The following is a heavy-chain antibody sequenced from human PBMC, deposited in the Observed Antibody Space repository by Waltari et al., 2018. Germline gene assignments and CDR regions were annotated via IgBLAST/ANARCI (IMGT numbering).Heavy chain of an antibody. D-gene: IGHD2-21*02. Sequence: EVLLVESGGVLGQPGGSLRLSCAASGFSFSTYVMHWVRQAPGKGLVWVSRISHDGSTTTYGDSVKGRFTVSRDNAKNTLYLQMNSLRAEDTAVYYCTRDRDWVLFDYWGQGTLVTVSS. CDR1: GFSFSTYV. CDR3: TRDRDWVLFDY. V-gene: IGHV3-74*01. J-gene: IGHJ4*02. CDR2: ISHDGSTT.